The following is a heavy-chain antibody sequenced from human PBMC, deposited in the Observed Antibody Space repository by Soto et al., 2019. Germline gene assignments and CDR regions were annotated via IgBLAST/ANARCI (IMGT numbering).Heavy chain of an antibody. Sequence: ASVEVSCSASRYPFTNYNINWARQATGQGLEWMGWMNPNSGNTGYAQKFQDRITLTRDTSITTAYMELSSLRSDHTAVYFCVRYGVAATYWGQGTLVTVSS. CDR3: VRYGVAATY. CDR2: MNPNSGNT. V-gene: IGHV1-8*01. CDR1: RYPFTNYN. J-gene: IGHJ4*02. D-gene: IGHD2-21*02.